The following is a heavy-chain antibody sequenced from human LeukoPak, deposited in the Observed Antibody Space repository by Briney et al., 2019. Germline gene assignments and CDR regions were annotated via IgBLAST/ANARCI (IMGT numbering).Heavy chain of an antibody. CDR3: ARSEYQLPNFQH. D-gene: IGHD2-2*01. J-gene: IGHJ1*01. V-gene: IGHV4-61*01. Sequence: SETLCLTCAVSGGSVSSGCYYWGWVRQPPGTGLEWLGYIYYSGSTNYNPSLKSRVTISVDTSKNQFSLKLSSVTAADTAVYYCARSEYQLPNFQHWGQGTLVTVSS. CDR2: IYYSGST. CDR1: GGSVSSGCYY.